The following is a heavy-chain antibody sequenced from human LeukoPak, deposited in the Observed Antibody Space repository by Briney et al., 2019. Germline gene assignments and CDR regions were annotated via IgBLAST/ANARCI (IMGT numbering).Heavy chain of an antibody. V-gene: IGHV3-21*01. J-gene: IGHJ6*02. CDR1: GFTFSSYS. Sequence: GGSLRLSCAASGFTFSSYSMNWVRQAPGKGLEWVSSISSSSYIYYADSVKGRFTISRDNAKNSLYLQMNSLRAEDTAVYYCARAGGPKDIVVVPAAILYYYGMDVWGQGTTVTVSS. CDR2: ISSSSYI. D-gene: IGHD2-2*02. CDR3: ARAGGPKDIVVVPAAILYYYGMDV.